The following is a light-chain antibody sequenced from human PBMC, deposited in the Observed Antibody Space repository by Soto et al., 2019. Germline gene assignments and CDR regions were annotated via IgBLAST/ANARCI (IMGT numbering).Light chain of an antibody. CDR3: QQSYSTPRT. CDR2: AAS. Sequence: DLQMTQSPSSLSASVGDRVTITCRASQSVSNYLCWYQQNPGKAPKLLIYAASTLQRGVPSRFSGSGSGTDFTLTISSLQPEDFATYYCQQSYSTPRTFGQGTKVEI. V-gene: IGKV1-39*01. J-gene: IGKJ1*01. CDR1: QSVSNY.